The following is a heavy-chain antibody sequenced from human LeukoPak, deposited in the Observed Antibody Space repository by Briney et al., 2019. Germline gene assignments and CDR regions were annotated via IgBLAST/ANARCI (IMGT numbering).Heavy chain of an antibody. J-gene: IGHJ4*02. V-gene: IGHV4-59*01. D-gene: IGHD1-26*01. CDR2: IYYSGST. Sequence: SETLSLTCTVSGGSISSYYWSWIRQPPGKGLEWIGYIYYSGSTNYNPSLKSQVTISVDTSKNQFSLKLSSVTAADTAVYYCARGTYSGSYFDYWGQGTLVTVSS. CDR3: ARGTYSGSYFDY. CDR1: GGSISSYY.